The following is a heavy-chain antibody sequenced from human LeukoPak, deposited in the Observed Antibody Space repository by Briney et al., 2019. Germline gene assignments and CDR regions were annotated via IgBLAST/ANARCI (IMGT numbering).Heavy chain of an antibody. V-gene: IGHV3-66*04. D-gene: IGHD2-2*01. CDR2: IYSGGST. Sequence: GGSLRLSCAASGFTVSSNYMSWVRQAPGKGLEWVSVIYSGGSTYYADSVKGRFTISRDNSKNTLYLQMNSLRAEDTAVYYCTRQDPDIADIPAARSEAYYYGMDVWGQGTTVTVSS. CDR1: GFTVSSNY. J-gene: IGHJ6*02. CDR3: TRQDPDIADIPAARSEAYYYGMDV.